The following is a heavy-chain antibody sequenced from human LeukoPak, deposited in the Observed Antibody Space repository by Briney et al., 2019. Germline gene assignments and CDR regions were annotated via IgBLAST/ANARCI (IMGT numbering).Heavy chain of an antibody. V-gene: IGHV3-30*18. CDR2: ISYDGSNK. Sequence: GGSLRLSCAASGFTFSSYGMRWGRQAPGKGLGWVAVISYDGSNKYYADSVKGRFTISRDNSKNTLYLQMNSLRAENTAVYYCAKDSRDIVLMVYDGGSYYFDYWGQGTLVTVSS. D-gene: IGHD2-8*01. J-gene: IGHJ4*02. CDR1: GFTFSSYG. CDR3: AKDSRDIVLMVYDGGSYYFDY.